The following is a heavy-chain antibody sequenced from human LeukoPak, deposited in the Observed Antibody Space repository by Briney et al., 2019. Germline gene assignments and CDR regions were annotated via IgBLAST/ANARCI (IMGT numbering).Heavy chain of an antibody. J-gene: IGHJ4*02. Sequence: GGSLRLSCAASGFTFGDYGMSWVRQAPGRGLEWVSGINWNGGSTGYADSVKGRFTISRDNAKNSLYLQMNSLRAEDTALYHCARDVTIFGVVTHFDYWGQGTLVTVSS. V-gene: IGHV3-20*01. D-gene: IGHD3-3*01. CDR3: ARDVTIFGVVTHFDY. CDR1: GFTFGDYG. CDR2: INWNGGST.